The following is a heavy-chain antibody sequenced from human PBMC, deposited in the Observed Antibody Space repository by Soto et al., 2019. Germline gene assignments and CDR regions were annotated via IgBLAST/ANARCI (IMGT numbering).Heavy chain of an antibody. V-gene: IGHV4-34*01. CDR2: INHSGST. D-gene: IGHD6-6*01. J-gene: IGHJ4*02. Sequence: SETLSLTCAVYGGSFSGYYWSWIRQPPGNGLEWIGEINHSGSTNYNPSLKSRVTISVDTSKNQFSLKLSSVTAADTAVYYCARGRGIAARPINFDYWGQGTLVTVSS. CDR3: ARGRGIAARPINFDY. CDR1: GGSFSGYY.